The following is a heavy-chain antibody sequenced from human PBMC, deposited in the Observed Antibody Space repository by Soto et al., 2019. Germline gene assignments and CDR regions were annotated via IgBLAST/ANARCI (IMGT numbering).Heavy chain of an antibody. CDR1: GGSFSGYY. J-gene: IGHJ4*02. CDR3: ARGKWLVHRYFDY. V-gene: IGHV4-34*01. Sequence: PSETLSLTCAVYGGSFSGYYWSWIRQPPGKGLEWIGEINHSGSTNYNPSLKSRVTISVDTSKNQFSLKLSSVTAADTAVYYCARGKWLVHRYFDYWGQGTLVTVSS. D-gene: IGHD6-19*01. CDR2: INHSGST.